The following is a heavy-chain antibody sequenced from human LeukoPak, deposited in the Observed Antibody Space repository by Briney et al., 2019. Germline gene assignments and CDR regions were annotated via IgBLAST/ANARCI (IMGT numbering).Heavy chain of an antibody. D-gene: IGHD1-26*01. J-gene: IGHJ6*03. CDR3: ARDPRNYYYMDV. Sequence: GGSLRLSCAASGFTFSSYEMNWVRQAPGKGLEWVSYISSSGSTIYYADSVKGRFTISRDNAKNSLYLQMSSLRAEDTAVYYCARDPRNYYYMDVWGKGTTVTVSS. CDR1: GFTFSSYE. V-gene: IGHV3-48*03. CDR2: ISSSGSTI.